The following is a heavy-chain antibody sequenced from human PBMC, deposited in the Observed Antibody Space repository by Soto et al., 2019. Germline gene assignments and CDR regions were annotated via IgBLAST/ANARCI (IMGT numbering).Heavy chain of an antibody. CDR2: TYYRSKWNN. CDR3: ARGHAGTMDV. V-gene: IGHV6-1*01. J-gene: IGHJ6*02. Sequence: SQTLSLTCAISGDSVSSNGAAWNWIGQSPSRGLQWLGRTYYRSKWNNDYAVSVKSRITINPDTSKNQFSLQLNSVTPEDTAVYYCARGHAGTMDVWGQGTTVTVSS. CDR1: GDSVSSNGAA. D-gene: IGHD1-1*01.